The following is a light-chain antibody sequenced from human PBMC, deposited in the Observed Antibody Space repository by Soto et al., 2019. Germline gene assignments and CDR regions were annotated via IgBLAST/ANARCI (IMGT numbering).Light chain of an antibody. Sequence: EIVMTQSPATLSVSPGERATLSCMASQSVSSSYLAWYQQKPGQAPRLLIYGASSRATGIPDRFSGSGSGTDFTLTISRLEPEDFAVYYCQQYGSSPPSFGQGTRLEIK. CDR3: QQYGSSPPS. CDR1: QSVSSSY. J-gene: IGKJ5*01. CDR2: GAS. V-gene: IGKV3-20*01.